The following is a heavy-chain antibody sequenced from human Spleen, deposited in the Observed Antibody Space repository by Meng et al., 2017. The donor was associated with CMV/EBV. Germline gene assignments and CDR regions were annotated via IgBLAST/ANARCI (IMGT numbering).Heavy chain of an antibody. D-gene: IGHD1-1*01. V-gene: IGHV1-18*01. CDR2: SSAYNSKT. CDR1: GYTFANYG. Sequence: CNATGYTFANYGFSWVRQAPGQGLDWMGWSSAYNSKTGYAQKLQGRVTMNTDTSTRTAYMELRSLRSDDTAVYCSARQTGSTNYFDYWGQGTLVTVSS. J-gene: IGHJ4*02. CDR3: ARQTGSTNYFDY.